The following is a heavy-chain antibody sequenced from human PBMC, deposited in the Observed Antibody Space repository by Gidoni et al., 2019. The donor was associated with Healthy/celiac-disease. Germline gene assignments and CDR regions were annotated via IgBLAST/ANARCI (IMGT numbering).Heavy chain of an antibody. CDR1: GFTFRSYA. D-gene: IGHD6-6*01. Sequence: EVQLLESGGGLVQHGGSLSLSCAASGFTFRSYAMSWVRQDPGKGLEWVSASSGSGGSTYYADAVKGRFTISRDNSKNTLYLQMNSLRAEDTAVYYCAKEQLGDAFDIWGQGTMVTVSS. V-gene: IGHV3-23*01. CDR2: SSGSGGST. CDR3: AKEQLGDAFDI. J-gene: IGHJ3*02.